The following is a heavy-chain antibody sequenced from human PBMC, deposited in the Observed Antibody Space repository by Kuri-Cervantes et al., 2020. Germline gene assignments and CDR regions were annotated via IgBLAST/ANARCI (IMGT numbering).Heavy chain of an antibody. V-gene: IGHV3-23*01. CDR2: ISGSGGST. D-gene: IGHD4/OR15-4a*01. Sequence: GESLKISCAASGFTFSSYAMSWVRQAPGKGLEWVSVISGSGGSTYYADSVKGRFTISRDNSKNTLYLQMNSLRAEDTAVYYCARFTTRLWHGMDVWGQGTTVTVSS. CDR1: GFTFSSYA. J-gene: IGHJ6*02. CDR3: ARFTTRLWHGMDV.